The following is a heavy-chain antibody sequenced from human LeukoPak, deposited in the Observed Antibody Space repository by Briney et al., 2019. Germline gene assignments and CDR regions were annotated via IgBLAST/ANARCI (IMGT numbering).Heavy chain of an antibody. J-gene: IGHJ5*02. CDR1: GFTFSSYS. D-gene: IGHD6-19*01. V-gene: IGHV3-48*01. CDR3: ARDLWYSSDNWFDP. CDR2: ITSSSSTI. Sequence: PGGSLRLSCATSGFTFSSYSMNWVRQAPGKGLEWVSYITSSSSTIYYADSVKGRFTISRDNAKNSLYLQMNSLRVEDTAVYYCARDLWYSSDNWFDPWGQGTLVTVSS.